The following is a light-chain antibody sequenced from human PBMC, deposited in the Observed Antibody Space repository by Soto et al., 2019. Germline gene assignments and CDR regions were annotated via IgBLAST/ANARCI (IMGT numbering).Light chain of an antibody. CDR2: KAS. CDR1: QSISSW. V-gene: IGKV1-5*03. Sequence: DIQMTQSPSTLSASVGDRVTITCRASQSISSWLAWYQQKPGKAPKLLIYKASSLESGVPSRFSGSGSATEFTLTISRLQPDDFATYYCQQYKSYSRTFGQGSK. J-gene: IGKJ1*01. CDR3: QQYKSYSRT.